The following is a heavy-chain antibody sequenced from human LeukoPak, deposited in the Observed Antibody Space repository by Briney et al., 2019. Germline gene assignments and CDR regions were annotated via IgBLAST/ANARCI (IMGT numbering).Heavy chain of an antibody. J-gene: IGHJ4*02. Sequence: SETLSLTCTVSGDSITSSSYYWGWIRQPPGKGLEWIGEINHSGSTNYNPSLKSRVTISVDTSKNQFSLKLSSVTAADTAVYYCARRGLRYFDWLQFGYYFDYWGQGTLVTVSS. CDR3: ARRGLRYFDWLQFGYYFDY. CDR1: GDSITSSSYY. CDR2: INHSGST. D-gene: IGHD3-9*01. V-gene: IGHV4-39*07.